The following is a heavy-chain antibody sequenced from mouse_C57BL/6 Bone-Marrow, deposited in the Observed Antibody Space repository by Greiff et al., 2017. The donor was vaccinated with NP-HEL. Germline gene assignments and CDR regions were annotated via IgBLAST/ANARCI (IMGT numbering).Heavy chain of an antibody. J-gene: IGHJ4*01. V-gene: IGHV1-61*01. Sequence: QVQLQQPGAELVRPGSSVKLSCKASGYTFTSYWMDWVKQRPGQGLEWIGNIYPSDSETHYNQKFKDKATLTVDKSSSTAYMPLSSLTSEDSAVYYCASTVYSGNSYYYYAMDYWGQGTSVTVSS. CDR3: ASTVYSGNSYYYYAMDY. D-gene: IGHD1-1*01. CDR1: GYTFTSYW. CDR2: IYPSDSET.